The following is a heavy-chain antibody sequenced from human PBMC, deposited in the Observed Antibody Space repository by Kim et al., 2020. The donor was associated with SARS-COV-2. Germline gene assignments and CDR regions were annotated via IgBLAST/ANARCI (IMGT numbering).Heavy chain of an antibody. J-gene: IGHJ5*02. V-gene: IGHV1-46*01. D-gene: IGHD6-13*01. CDR3: ARVGSSSWTLGWFDP. Sequence: QKFQGRVTMTRDTSTSTVYIELSSLKSDDTAVYYCARVGSSSWTLGWFDPWGQGTVVTVSS.